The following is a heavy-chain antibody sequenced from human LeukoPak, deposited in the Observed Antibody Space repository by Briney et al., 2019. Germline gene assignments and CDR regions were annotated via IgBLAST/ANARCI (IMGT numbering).Heavy chain of an antibody. Sequence: PGGSLRLSCAASGFTFSSYEMNWVRQAPGKGLEWVSYISSSSSRIYYADSVKGRFTVSRDNAKNSLSLQMNSLRAEDTAVYYCAKSHQRYFEILDYWGQGTLVTVSS. D-gene: IGHD3-9*01. J-gene: IGHJ4*02. V-gene: IGHV3-48*03. CDR1: GFTFSSYE. CDR2: ISSSSSRI. CDR3: AKSHQRYFEILDY.